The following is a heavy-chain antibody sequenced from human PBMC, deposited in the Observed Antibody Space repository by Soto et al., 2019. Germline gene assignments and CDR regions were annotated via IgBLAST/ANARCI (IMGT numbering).Heavy chain of an antibody. D-gene: IGHD5-18*01. J-gene: IGHJ6*03. V-gene: IGHV4-61*01. CDR3: AREYRHYYYYYYMDV. Sequence: SETLSLTCTVSGGSISSSSYYWGWIRQPPGKGLEWIGYIYYSGSTNYNPSLKSRVTISVDTSKNQFSLKLSSVTAADTAVYYCAREYRHYYYYYYMDVWGKGTTVTVSS. CDR1: GGSISSSSYY. CDR2: IYYSGST.